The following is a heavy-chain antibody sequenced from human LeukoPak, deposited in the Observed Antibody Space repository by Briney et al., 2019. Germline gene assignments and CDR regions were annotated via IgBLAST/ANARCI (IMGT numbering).Heavy chain of an antibody. Sequence: GASVKVSCKASGYTFTSYGISWVRQAPGQGLEWMGWISAYNGNTNYALKLQGRVTMTTDTSTSTAYMELRSLRSDDTAVYYCARDGDCSGGSCYSTGWFDPWGRGTLVTVSS. V-gene: IGHV1-18*04. CDR2: ISAYNGNT. CDR3: ARDGDCSGGSCYSTGWFDP. J-gene: IGHJ5*02. D-gene: IGHD2-15*01. CDR1: GYTFTSYG.